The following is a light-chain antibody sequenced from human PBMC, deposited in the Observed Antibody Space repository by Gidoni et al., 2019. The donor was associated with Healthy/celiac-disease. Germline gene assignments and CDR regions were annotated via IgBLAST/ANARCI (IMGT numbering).Light chain of an antibody. CDR3: QAWDSSTFYV. CDR2: QDS. CDR1: KLGDKY. V-gene: IGLV3-1*01. J-gene: IGLJ1*01. Sequence: SYELTQPPSGAVSPGQTASITCSGDKLGDKYACWYPQTPGHSPVLVIYQDSKRPSGIPERFSGSNSGNTATLTISGTQAMDEADYYCQAWDSSTFYVFGTGTKVTVL.